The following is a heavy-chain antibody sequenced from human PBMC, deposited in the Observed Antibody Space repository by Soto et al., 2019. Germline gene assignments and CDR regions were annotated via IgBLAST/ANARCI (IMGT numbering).Heavy chain of an antibody. Sequence: GASVKFSCKASGYTFTSYAMHWVRRAPGQRLEWMGWINAGNGNTKYSQKFQGRVTITRDTSASTAYMELSSLRSEDTAVYYCARVGITIFGVVTLNPTGGMDVWGQGTTVTVSS. V-gene: IGHV1-3*01. CDR2: INAGNGNT. D-gene: IGHD3-3*01. CDR1: GYTFTSYA. J-gene: IGHJ6*02. CDR3: ARVGITIFGVVTLNPTGGMDV.